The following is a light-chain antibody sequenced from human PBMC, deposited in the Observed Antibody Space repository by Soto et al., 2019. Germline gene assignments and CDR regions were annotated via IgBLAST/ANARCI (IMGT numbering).Light chain of an antibody. J-gene: IGKJ1*01. Sequence: EIVMTQSPATLSVSPGERATLSCRASQSVSSNLAWYQQKPGQAPRLLIYGASTRATGIPARFSGSGSGAELTLTISSLQSEDFAVYYCQQYNNWPQTFGKGTKVEIK. CDR2: GAS. V-gene: IGKV3-15*01. CDR1: QSVSSN. CDR3: QQYNNWPQT.